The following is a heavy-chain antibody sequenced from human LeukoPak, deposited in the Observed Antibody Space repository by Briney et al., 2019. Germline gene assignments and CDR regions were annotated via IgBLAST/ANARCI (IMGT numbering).Heavy chain of an antibody. CDR1: GGTFSSYA. CDR3: ARELELSAFDI. V-gene: IGHV1-69*13. Sequence: ASVKVSCKASGGTFSSYAISWVRQAPGQGLEWMGGIIPIFGTANYAQKFQGRVTITADESTSTAYMELSRLRSDDTAVYYCARELELSAFDIWGQGTMVTVSS. D-gene: IGHD1-7*01. J-gene: IGHJ3*02. CDR2: IIPIFGTA.